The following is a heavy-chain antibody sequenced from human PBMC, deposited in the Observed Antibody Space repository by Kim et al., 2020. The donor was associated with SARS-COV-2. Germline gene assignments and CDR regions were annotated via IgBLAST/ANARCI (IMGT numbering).Heavy chain of an antibody. Sequence: SVKGRFTISRDNSKNTLYLQMNSLRAEDTAVYYCAKSPITMVRGVYLEIWGQGTMVTVSS. J-gene: IGHJ3*02. D-gene: IGHD3-10*01. V-gene: IGHV3-23*01. CDR3: AKSPITMVRGVYLEI.